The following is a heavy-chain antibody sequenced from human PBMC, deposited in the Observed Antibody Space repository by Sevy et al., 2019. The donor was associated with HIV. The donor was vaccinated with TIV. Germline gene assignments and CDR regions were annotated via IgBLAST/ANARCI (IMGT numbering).Heavy chain of an antibody. V-gene: IGHV3-49*04. CDR2: LKSDVYGGKV. D-gene: IGHD6-13*01. CDR3: TRWKAAQSIFDY. Sequence: GGSLRLSCTASGFTVGDYCMSWVRQAPGKGLEWVAFLKSDVYGGKVDHAASVRGRFVISRDDSKTIAYLQMNDLKTEDTGVYYCTRWKAAQSIFDYWGQGALVTVSS. CDR1: GFTVGDYC. J-gene: IGHJ4*02.